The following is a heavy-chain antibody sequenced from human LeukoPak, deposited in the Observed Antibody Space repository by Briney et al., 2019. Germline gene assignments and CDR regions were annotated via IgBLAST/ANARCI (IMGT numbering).Heavy chain of an antibody. CDR2: INHSGST. J-gene: IGHJ3*02. Sequence: SETLSLTGAGYGGSFSGYYWSWIRQPPGKGLEWIGEINHSGSTNYNPSLKSRVTISVDTSKNQFSLKLSSVTAADTAVYYCARQSRGWGAFDIWGQGTMVTVSS. CDR1: GGSFSGYY. CDR3: ARQSRGWGAFDI. D-gene: IGHD6-19*01. V-gene: IGHV4-34*01.